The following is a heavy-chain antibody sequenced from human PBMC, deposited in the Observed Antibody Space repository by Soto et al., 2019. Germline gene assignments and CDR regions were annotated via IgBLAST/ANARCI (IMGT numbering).Heavy chain of an antibody. V-gene: IGHV4-59*01. CDR1: GGSIPTYY. D-gene: IGHD3-10*01. J-gene: IGHJ5*02. CDR2: IHYTGST. CDR3: AREASASGTYGWFDP. Sequence: QVQLQDSGPGLVKPSESLSLTCTVSGGSIPTYYWSWIRQPPGKGLEWIGYIHYTGSTNYNPSLKSRLTISLDPSKNQFTLKRSSVTPADMAVYYRAREASASGTYGWFDPWGPGTLVTVSS.